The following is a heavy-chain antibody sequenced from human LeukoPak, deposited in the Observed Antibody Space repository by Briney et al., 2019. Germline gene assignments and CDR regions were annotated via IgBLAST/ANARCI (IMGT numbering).Heavy chain of an antibody. Sequence: GGSLRLSCAASGFTFSSYAMSWVRQAPGKGLEWVSVIYSGGSTYYADSVKGRFTISRDNSKNTLYLQVNSLRAEDTAVYYCARDERITGRGAFDIWGQGTMVTVSS. CDR3: ARDERITGRGAFDI. CDR2: IYSGGST. V-gene: IGHV3-66*01. CDR1: GFTFSSYA. D-gene: IGHD3-10*01. J-gene: IGHJ3*02.